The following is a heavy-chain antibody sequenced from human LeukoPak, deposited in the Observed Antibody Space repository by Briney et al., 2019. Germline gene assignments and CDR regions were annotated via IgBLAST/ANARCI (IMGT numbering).Heavy chain of an antibody. CDR3: ARGGYYGSGRYYFDS. J-gene: IGHJ4*02. Sequence: PGGSLRLSWAAAAFTFSNYWMNWVRQAPGKGLEWVANIKQDGSEKYYVDSVGGRFTVSRDNTKNSLYLQMNSLRAEDTAVYYCARGGYYGSGRYYFDSWGQGTLVTVSS. D-gene: IGHD3-3*01. CDR1: AFTFSNYW. V-gene: IGHV3-7*03. CDR2: IKQDGSEK.